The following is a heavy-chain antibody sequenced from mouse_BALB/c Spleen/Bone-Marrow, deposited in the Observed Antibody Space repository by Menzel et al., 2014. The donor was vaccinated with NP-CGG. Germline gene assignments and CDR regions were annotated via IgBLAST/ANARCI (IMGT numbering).Heavy chain of an antibody. CDR2: ISTYSGNT. CDR1: GYTFTDYA. V-gene: IGHV1-67*01. Sequence: VQLQQSGPELVRPGVSVKISCKGSGYTFTDYAMHWVKQSHAKSLEWIGVISTYSGNTNYNQKFKGKATMTVDKSSSXXXXXXXXLTSEDSAIYYCARAGYGSSYDWFAYWGQGTLVTVSA. J-gene: IGHJ3*01. CDR3: ARAGYGSSYDWFAY. D-gene: IGHD1-1*01.